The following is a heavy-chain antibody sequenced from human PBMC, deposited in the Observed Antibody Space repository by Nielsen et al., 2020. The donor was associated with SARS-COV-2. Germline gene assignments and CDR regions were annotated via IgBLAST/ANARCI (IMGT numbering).Heavy chain of an antibody. D-gene: IGHD2-2*01. CDR3: ARDQVVVVPADHYYYYYMDV. CDR2: INYDGSHT. J-gene: IGHJ6*03. CDR1: GFSIRNYW. V-gene: IGHV3-74*03. Sequence: GGSLRLSCAASGFSIRNYWMHWVRQAPGKGLVWVSHINYDGSHTTYADSVKGRFTISRDNSKNTLYLQMNSLRAEDTAVYYCARDQVVVVPADHYYYYYMDVWGKGTTVTVSS.